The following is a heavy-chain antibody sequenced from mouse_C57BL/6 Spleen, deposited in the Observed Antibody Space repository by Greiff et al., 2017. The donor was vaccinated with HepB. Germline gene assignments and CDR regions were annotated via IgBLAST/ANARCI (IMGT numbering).Heavy chain of an antibody. CDR2: INPNNGGT. V-gene: IGHV1-22*01. CDR3: ARVNYGLHYYAMDY. CDR1: GYTFTDYN. Sequence: EVKLVESGPELVKPGASVKMSCKASGYTFTDYNMHWVKQSHGKSLEWIGYINPNNGGTSYNQKFKGKATLTVNKSSSTAYMELRSLTSEDSAVYYCARVNYGLHYYAMDYWGQGTSVTVSS. D-gene: IGHD1-1*01. J-gene: IGHJ4*01.